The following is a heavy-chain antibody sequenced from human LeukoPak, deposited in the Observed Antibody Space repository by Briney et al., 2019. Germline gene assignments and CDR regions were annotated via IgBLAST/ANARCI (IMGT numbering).Heavy chain of an antibody. J-gene: IGHJ4*02. CDR2: IGSSGGGT. CDR3: ARDNVLRYFDWLGY. Sequence: GGSLRLSCEASGLTFNNYAMHWVRQSSGKGLEWVSGIGSSGGGTYYADSAKGRFTISRDNSKNTLYLQMNSLRAEDTAVYYCARDNVLRYFDWLGYWGQGTLVTVSS. CDR1: GLTFNNYA. D-gene: IGHD3-9*01. V-gene: IGHV3-23*01.